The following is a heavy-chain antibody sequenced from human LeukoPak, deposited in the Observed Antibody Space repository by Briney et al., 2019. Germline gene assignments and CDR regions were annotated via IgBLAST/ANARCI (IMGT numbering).Heavy chain of an antibody. V-gene: IGHV3-20*04. Sequence: GGSLRLSCAASEFTFDDYALSWVRQAPGKGLEWVSGITWNGATTGYADSVKGRFTISRDNAKNSLYLQMNSLRAEDTALYYCARDRVTITGAHNMVVWGKGTTVTVSS. J-gene: IGHJ6*03. D-gene: IGHD1-20*01. CDR2: ITWNGATT. CDR3: ARDRVTITGAHNMVV. CDR1: EFTFDDYA.